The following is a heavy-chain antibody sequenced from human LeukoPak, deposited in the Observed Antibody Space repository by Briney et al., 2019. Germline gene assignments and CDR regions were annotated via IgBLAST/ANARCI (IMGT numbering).Heavy chain of an antibody. Sequence: PSETLSLTCTLSGGSISSRSYYWGWIRQPPGKGLEWIGTIHYRGSTFYNPSLKSRVAISGGTSKIQFSLKLSSVTASDTAVYYCASLGGYCSSVNCYQYFDLWGRGTLVTVSS. CDR2: IHYRGST. D-gene: IGHD2-2*01. CDR3: ASLGGYCSSVNCYQYFDL. J-gene: IGHJ2*01. V-gene: IGHV4-39*01. CDR1: GGSISSRSYY.